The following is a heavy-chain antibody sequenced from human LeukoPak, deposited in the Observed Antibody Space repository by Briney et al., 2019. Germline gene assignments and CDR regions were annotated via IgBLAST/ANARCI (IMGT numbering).Heavy chain of an antibody. Sequence: PGGSLRLSCAASGFTFSSYSMNWVRQAPGKGLEWVSSISSSSSYIYYADSVKGRFTISRDNAKNSLYLQMNSLRAEDTAVYYCARDLGYDSSGYCLDYWGQGTLVTVSS. CDR2: ISSSSSYI. CDR1: GFTFSSYS. CDR3: ARDLGYDSSGYCLDY. D-gene: IGHD3-22*01. J-gene: IGHJ4*02. V-gene: IGHV3-21*01.